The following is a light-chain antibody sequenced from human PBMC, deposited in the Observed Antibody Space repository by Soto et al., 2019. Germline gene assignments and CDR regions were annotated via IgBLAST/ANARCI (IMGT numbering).Light chain of an antibody. Sequence: EIVLTQSPGTLSLSPGERATLSCRASQSLSINSLAWYQQKPGQSPRLLVYGAPTRDTGIPDRFRGSGSGTDFALTISSLEPEDFAMYYCQQYDGSPRTFGPGTKVDIK. CDR2: GAP. CDR3: QQYDGSPRT. V-gene: IGKV3-20*01. J-gene: IGKJ3*01. CDR1: QSLSINS.